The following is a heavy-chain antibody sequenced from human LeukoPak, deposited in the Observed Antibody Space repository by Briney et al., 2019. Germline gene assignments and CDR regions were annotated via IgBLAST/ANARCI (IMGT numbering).Heavy chain of an antibody. V-gene: IGHV4-34*01. CDR3: ARGANYYDSSGYSATFDF. CDR2: INHSGGT. Sequence: PSETLSLTCAVYGGSFSGYYWSWIRQPPGKGLEWIGEINHSGGTNYNPSLKSRVTISVDTSKNQFSLKLNSVTAADTAVYYCARGANYYDSSGYSATFDFWGQGTLVTVSS. D-gene: IGHD3-22*01. CDR1: GGSFSGYY. J-gene: IGHJ4*02.